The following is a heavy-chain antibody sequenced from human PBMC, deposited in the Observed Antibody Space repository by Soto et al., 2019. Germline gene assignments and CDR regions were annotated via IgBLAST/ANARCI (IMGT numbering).Heavy chain of an antibody. V-gene: IGHV3-23*01. CDR3: AKYYYGSGSIRAFDI. Sequence: GGSLRLSCAASGFTFSSYTMTWVRQAPGERLEWVSSIVGSGDNTHYADSVKGRFTISRDNSKTTLYLQMNSLRAEDTAVYYCAKYYYGSGSIRAFDIWGQGTMVTVSS. J-gene: IGHJ3*02. D-gene: IGHD3-10*01. CDR2: IVGSGDNT. CDR1: GFTFSSYT.